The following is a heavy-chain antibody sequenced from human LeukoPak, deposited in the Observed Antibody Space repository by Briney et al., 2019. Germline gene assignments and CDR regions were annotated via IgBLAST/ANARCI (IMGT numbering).Heavy chain of an antibody. CDR2: IHYSGST. V-gene: IGHV4-31*03. J-gene: IGHJ5*02. CDR3: ARATAGIYWFDP. D-gene: IGHD1-1*01. CDR1: GGSIGSGRYY. Sequence: PSQTLSLTCNVSGGSIGSGRYYWTWMRQHPGKGLEWIAYIHYSGSTYYNPSLKSRVTISVDTSKNQFSLKVSSVTAADTAVYYCARATAGIYWFDPWGRGTLVTVSS.